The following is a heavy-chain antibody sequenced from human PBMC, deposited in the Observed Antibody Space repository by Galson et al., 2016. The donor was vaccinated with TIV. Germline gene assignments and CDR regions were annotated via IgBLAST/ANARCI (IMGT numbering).Heavy chain of an antibody. V-gene: IGHV3-33*01. D-gene: IGHD3/OR15-3a*01. J-gene: IGHJ4*02. CDR2: VWFDGSNK. CDR1: GFTFGSYG. Sequence: SLRLSCAASGFTFGSYGVHWVRQAPGKGLEWVTGVWFDGSNKYYADSVKGRFTVSRDNSKNTLYLQMNSLRAEDTAVYYCAREFRDYYFDYWGQGTLVTVSS. CDR3: AREFRDYYFDY.